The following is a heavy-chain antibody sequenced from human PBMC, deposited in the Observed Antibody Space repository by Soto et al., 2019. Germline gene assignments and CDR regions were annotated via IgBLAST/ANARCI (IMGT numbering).Heavy chain of an antibody. V-gene: IGHV1-8*01. CDR3: ATAIEDGFDY. J-gene: IGHJ4*02. CDR2: ISPNSGNT. D-gene: IGHD2-8*01. Sequence: ASVKVSCKTSGYTFTSLGINGVRQATGQGLEWLGWISPNSGNTAYAQKFQGRVTMTRDTSMSTVYMELSSLTSEDTAVYYCATAIEDGFDYWGQGKRVXVAS. CDR1: GYTFTSLG.